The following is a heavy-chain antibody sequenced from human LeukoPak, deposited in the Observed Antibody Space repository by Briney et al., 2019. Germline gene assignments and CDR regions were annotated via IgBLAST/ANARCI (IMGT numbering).Heavy chain of an antibody. J-gene: IGHJ5*02. V-gene: IGHV4-34*01. D-gene: IGHD6-19*01. CDR2: INHSGST. Sequence: SETLSLTCAVYGGSFSGYYWSWIRQPPGKGLEWIGEINHSGSTNYNPSLKSRVTISVDTSKNQFSLKLSSVTAADTAVYYCARGQAGQWLKWFDPWGQGTLVTVSS. CDR3: ARGQAGQWLKWFDP. CDR1: GGSFSGYY.